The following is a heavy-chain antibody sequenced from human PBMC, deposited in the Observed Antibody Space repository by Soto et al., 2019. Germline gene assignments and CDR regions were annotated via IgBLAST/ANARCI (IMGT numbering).Heavy chain of an antibody. CDR3: ARDGAVAGDSNFDY. V-gene: IGHV1-3*01. CDR1: GYTFTSSP. Sequence: ASLKVSGKASGYTFTSSPMHCVIQAHGQRLEWMGWINAGNGNTKYSQKFQGRVTITTDTSASTAYMELSSLRSEDTAVYYCARDGAVAGDSNFDYLGQGTLVTVSS. D-gene: IGHD6-19*01. J-gene: IGHJ4*02. CDR2: INAGNGNT.